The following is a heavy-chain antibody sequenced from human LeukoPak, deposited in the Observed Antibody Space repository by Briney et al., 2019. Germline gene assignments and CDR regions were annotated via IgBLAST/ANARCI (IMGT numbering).Heavy chain of an antibody. CDR3: ARDQGGYCSGGSCYRGAFYYMDV. CDR1: GGTFSSYS. CDR2: IIPIFGTA. D-gene: IGHD2-15*01. J-gene: IGHJ6*03. Sequence: ASVKVSCKDSGGTFSSYSISWVRQAPGQGLEWMGGIIPIFGTANYAQKFQGRVTITADKSTSTAYMELSSLRSEDTAVYYCARDQGGYCSGGSCYRGAFYYMDVWGKGTTVTVSS. V-gene: IGHV1-69*06.